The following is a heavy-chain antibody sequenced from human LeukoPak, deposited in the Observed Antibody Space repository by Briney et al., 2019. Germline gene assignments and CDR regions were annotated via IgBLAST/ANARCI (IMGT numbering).Heavy chain of an antibody. V-gene: IGHV4-34*01. CDR3: ARGPYTAFDY. CDR2: INHSGST. Sequence: SETLSLTCTVSGGSISSYYWSWIRQPPGKGLEWIGEINHSGSTNYNPSLKSRVTISVDTSKNQFSLKLSSVTAADTAVYYCARGPYTAFDYWGQGTLVTVSS. CDR1: GGSISSYY. D-gene: IGHD5-18*01. J-gene: IGHJ4*02.